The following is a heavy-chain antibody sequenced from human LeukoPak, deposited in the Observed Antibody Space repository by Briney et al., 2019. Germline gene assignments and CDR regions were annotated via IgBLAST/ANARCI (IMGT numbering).Heavy chain of an antibody. CDR2: ISAYNGNT. J-gene: IGHJ5*02. V-gene: IGHV1-18*01. Sequence: GASVKVSCKASGYTFTSYGISWVRQAPGQGLEWMGWISAYNGNTNYVQKLQGRVTMTTDTSTSTAYMELRSLRSDDTAVYYCARNYYDSSGYYYTFDPWGQGTLVTVSS. CDR3: ARNYYDSSGYYYTFDP. D-gene: IGHD3-22*01. CDR1: GYTFTSYG.